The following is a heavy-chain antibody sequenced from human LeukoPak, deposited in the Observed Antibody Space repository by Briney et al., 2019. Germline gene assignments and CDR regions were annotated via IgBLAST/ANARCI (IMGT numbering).Heavy chain of an antibody. Sequence: PGGSLRLSCPPSGFTFNTYAMTWVRQAPGKGLEWVSGISGSGGSTSYSVKGRFTISRDNSKNTLYLQMTSLRAEDTAVYYCAKAGEYCPDGSCYSEKYYFDYCGQGTLVTVSS. CDR1: GFTFNTYA. J-gene: IGHJ4*02. D-gene: IGHD2-15*01. CDR2: ISGSGGST. V-gene: IGHV3-23*01. CDR3: AKAGEYCPDGSCYSEKYYFDY.